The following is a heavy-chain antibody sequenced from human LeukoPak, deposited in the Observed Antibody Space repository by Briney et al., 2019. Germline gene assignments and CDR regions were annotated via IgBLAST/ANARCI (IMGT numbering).Heavy chain of an antibody. Sequence: PGGSLGLSCAASGFTFSSYSMNWVRQAPGKGLEWVSSISSSSSYIYYADSVKGRFTISRDNAKNSLYLQMNSLRAEDTAVYYCAREITMVRGVDYWGQGTLVTVSS. CDR3: AREITMVRGVDY. CDR1: GFTFSSYS. J-gene: IGHJ4*02. CDR2: ISSSSSYI. D-gene: IGHD3-10*01. V-gene: IGHV3-21*01.